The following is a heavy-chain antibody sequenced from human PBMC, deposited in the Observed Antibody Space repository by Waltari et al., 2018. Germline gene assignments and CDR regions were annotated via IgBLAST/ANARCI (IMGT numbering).Heavy chain of an antibody. D-gene: IGHD7-27*01. CDR3: ARERELGANSGVADY. Sequence: QVQLVQSGAEVKKPGASVKVSCKTSGYTFTDYYMHWVRQAPGQGLEWMGGINPYSGGTNYAQKFQGRVTMTRDTSISTAYMELSRLRSDDTAVFYCARERELGANSGVADYWGQGTLVTVSS. V-gene: IGHV1-2*02. CDR2: INPYSGGT. J-gene: IGHJ4*02. CDR1: GYTFTDYY.